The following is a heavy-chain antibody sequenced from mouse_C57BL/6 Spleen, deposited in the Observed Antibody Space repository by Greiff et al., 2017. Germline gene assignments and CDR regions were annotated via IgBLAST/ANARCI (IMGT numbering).Heavy chain of an antibody. D-gene: IGHD2-2*01. CDR3: TRKGGYPMDY. J-gene: IGHJ4*01. CDR1: GYAFTNYL. V-gene: IGHV1-54*01. CDR2: LNPGSGGT. Sequence: QVQLKQSGAELVRPGTSVKVSCKASGYAFTNYLIEWVKQRPGQGLEWIGVLNPGSGGTNYNEKFKGKATLTADKSSSTAYMQLSSLTSEDSAVYFCTRKGGYPMDYWGQGTSVTVSS.